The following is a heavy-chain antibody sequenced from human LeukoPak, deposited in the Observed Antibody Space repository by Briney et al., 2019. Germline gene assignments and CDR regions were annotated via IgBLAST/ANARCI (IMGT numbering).Heavy chain of an antibody. CDR3: ARHLTVTTKHFDY. V-gene: IGHV4-59*11. J-gene: IGHJ4*02. CDR2: IYYSGST. Sequence: PSETLSLTCTVSGFSISSHYWSWLRQPPGKGLEWIGNIYYSGSTYYNPSLKRRVTISVDTSKNQFSLKLSSVTAADTAVYYCARHLTVTTKHFDYWGQGTLVTVSS. D-gene: IGHD4-17*01. CDR1: GFSISSHY.